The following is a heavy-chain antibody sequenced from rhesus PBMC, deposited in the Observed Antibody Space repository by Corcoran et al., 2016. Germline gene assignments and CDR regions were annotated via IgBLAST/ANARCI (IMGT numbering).Heavy chain of an antibody. CDR3: ARDGDSSGWSGNGLDS. D-gene: IGHD6S26*01. Sequence: QVQLQESGPGVVKPSETLSITGAVSGGSIRDSSRWSGLRQPPGRGLEWLGYIYGSSTSTNYNPSLKSRVTIAKDTSKNQFSLKLSSVTAADTAVYYCARDGDSSGWSGNGLDSWGQGVVVTVSS. CDR2: IYGSSTST. CDR1: GGSIRDSSR. V-gene: IGHV4S10*01. J-gene: IGHJ6*01.